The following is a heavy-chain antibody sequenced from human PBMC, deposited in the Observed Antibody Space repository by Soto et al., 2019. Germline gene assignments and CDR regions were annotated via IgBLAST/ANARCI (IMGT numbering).Heavy chain of an antibody. Sequence: ASVKVSCKASGYTFTSYDINWVRQATGQGLEWMGWMNPNSGNTGYAQKFQGRVTMTRNTSISTAYMELSSLRSEDTAVYYCARSFGRDGYNYYYFDYWGQGTLVTVSS. V-gene: IGHV1-8*01. J-gene: IGHJ4*02. CDR2: MNPNSGNT. CDR3: ARSFGRDGYNYYYFDY. D-gene: IGHD5-12*01. CDR1: GYTFTSYD.